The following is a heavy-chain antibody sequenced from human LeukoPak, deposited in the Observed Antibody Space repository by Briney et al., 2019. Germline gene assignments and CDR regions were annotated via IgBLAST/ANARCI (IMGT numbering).Heavy chain of an antibody. Sequence: ASVKVSCKASGGTFSSYAISWVRQAPGQGLEWMGGIIPIFGTANYAQKFQGRVTITADKSTSTAYMELSSLRSEDTAVYYCARAYLLLKAGQLVYSEGFDYWGQGTLVTVSS. CDR1: GGTFSSYA. CDR2: IIPIFGTA. V-gene: IGHV1-69*06. CDR3: ARAYLLLKAGQLVYSEGFDY. J-gene: IGHJ4*02. D-gene: IGHD6-13*01.